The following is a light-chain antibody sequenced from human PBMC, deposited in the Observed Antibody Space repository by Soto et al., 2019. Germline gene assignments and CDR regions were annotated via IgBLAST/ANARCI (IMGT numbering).Light chain of an antibody. J-gene: IGKJ5*01. CDR1: QSVSSY. CDR3: QERSYWHLVT. CDR2: DAS. V-gene: IGKV3-11*01. Sequence: EIVLTQSPATLSLSPGERATLSCRASQSVSSYLAWYQQKPGQAPRLLIYDASNRATGIRARFSGSGSGTDFTLTISSLEADDFEVYYCQERSYWHLVTFGQGTRLEIK.